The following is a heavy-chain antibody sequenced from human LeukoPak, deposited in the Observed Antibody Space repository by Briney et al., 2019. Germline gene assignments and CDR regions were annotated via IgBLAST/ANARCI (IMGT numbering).Heavy chain of an antibody. CDR3: ARDQLGHNWFDP. CDR1: GYTFTGYY. V-gene: IGHV1-2*02. J-gene: IGHJ5*02. D-gene: IGHD3-16*01. Sequence: ASVKVAFKASGYTFTGYYMHWVRQAPGQGLDWMGWINPNSGGTNYAQKFQGRGTMTRDTSISTAYMELSRPRSDDTAVYYCARDQLGHNWFDPWGQGTLVTVSS. CDR2: INPNSGGT.